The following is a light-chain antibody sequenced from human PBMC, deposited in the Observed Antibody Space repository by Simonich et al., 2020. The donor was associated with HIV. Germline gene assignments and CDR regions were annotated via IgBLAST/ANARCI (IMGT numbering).Light chain of an antibody. J-gene: IGKJ2*01. CDR1: QSVSSN. CDR2: GAS. Sequence: EIVMTQSPATLSVSPGERATLSCRASQSVSSNLVWYQQKPGQAPRLLIYGASPRATGIPARFSGSGSGTEFTLTISSMQSEDFAVYYCQQYNNWPLFFGQGTKLEIK. CDR3: QQYNNWPLF. V-gene: IGKV3-15*01.